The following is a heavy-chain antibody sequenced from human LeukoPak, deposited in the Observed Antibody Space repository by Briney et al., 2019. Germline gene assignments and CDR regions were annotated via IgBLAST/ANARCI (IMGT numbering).Heavy chain of an antibody. CDR3: ARVGSRYSGYDEGEIEDY. D-gene: IGHD5-12*01. J-gene: IGHJ4*02. V-gene: IGHV3-23*01. Sequence: PGGSLRLSCAASGFTFSSYAMSWVRQAPGKGLEWVSAISGSGGSTYYADSVKGRFTISRDNSKNTLYLQMNSLRAEDTAVYYCARVGSRYSGYDEGEIEDYWGQGTLVTVSS. CDR2: ISGSGGST. CDR1: GFTFSSYA.